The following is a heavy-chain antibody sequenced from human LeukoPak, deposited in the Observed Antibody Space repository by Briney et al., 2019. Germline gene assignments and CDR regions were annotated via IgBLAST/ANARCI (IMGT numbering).Heavy chain of an antibody. CDR3: ARRWISGSVVAFDI. Sequence: GGSLRLSCAASGFTFSSYAMHWVRQAPGKGLEWVAVISYDGSNKYYADSVKGRFTISRDNAKNSLYLQMNSLRAEDTAAYYCARRWISGSVVAFDIWGQGTMVTVSS. J-gene: IGHJ3*02. V-gene: IGHV3-30-3*01. CDR2: ISYDGSNK. CDR1: GFTFSSYA. D-gene: IGHD3-22*01.